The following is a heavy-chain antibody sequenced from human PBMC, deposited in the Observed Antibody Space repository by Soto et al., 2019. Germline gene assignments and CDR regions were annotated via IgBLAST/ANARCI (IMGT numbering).Heavy chain of an antibody. CDR3: ASSGAPIAAPRTFDY. CDR2: IIPIFGTA. J-gene: IGHJ4*02. V-gene: IGHV1-69*01. Sequence: QVQLVQPGAEVKKPGSSVKVSCKASGGTFSSYAISWVRQAPGQGLEWMGGIIPIFGTANYAQKFQGRVTITADESTSTAYTELSSLRSEDTAVYYCASSGAPIAAPRTFDYWGQGTLVTVSS. CDR1: GGTFSSYA. D-gene: IGHD6-13*01.